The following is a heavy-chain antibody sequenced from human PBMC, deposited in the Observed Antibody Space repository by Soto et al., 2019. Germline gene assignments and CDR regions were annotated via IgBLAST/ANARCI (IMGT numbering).Heavy chain of an antibody. CDR1: GFTFSSYG. V-gene: IGHV3-33*08. D-gene: IGHD6-19*01. CDR3: ARDSHVGSGWQLTADY. CDR2: IWYDGSNK. J-gene: IGHJ4*02. Sequence: VQLLESGGGFVQPGGSLRLSCAASGFTFSSYGMHWVRQAPGKGLEWVAVIWYDGSNKYYAESVKGRFTISRDNSKNTLYLQMNSLRAEDTAVYFCARDSHVGSGWQLTADYWGQGTLVTVSS.